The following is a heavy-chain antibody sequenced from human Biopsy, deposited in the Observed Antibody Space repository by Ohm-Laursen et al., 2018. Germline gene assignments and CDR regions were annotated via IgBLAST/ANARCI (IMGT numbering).Heavy chain of an antibody. V-gene: IGHV3-23*01. D-gene: IGHD5-12*01. J-gene: IGHJ4*02. CDR2: ISGRTSGT. Sequence: GSLRLSCSASGFTFSSNAMSWVRQAPGKGLEWVSGISGRTSGTYYADSVKGRFTISRDNSKNTLYLQMSSLRAEDTALYYCAKCMTYSGDGIDYWGQGTLVTVSS. CDR3: AKCMTYSGDGIDY. CDR1: GFTFSSNA.